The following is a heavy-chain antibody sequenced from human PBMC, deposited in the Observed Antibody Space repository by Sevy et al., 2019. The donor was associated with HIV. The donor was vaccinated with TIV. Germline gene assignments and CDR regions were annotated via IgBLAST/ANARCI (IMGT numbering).Heavy chain of an antibody. CDR1: GFTFSSYS. J-gene: IGHJ3*02. Sequence: GGSLRLSCAASGFTFSSYSMNWVRQAPGKGLEWVSSISSSSSYIWYADSVKDRFTISRDNAKNSLYLQMNSLRAEDTAVYYCARDYYGDYAGEDAIDIWGQGTMVTVSS. D-gene: IGHD4-17*01. CDR3: ARDYYGDYAGEDAIDI. V-gene: IGHV3-21*01. CDR2: ISSSSSYI.